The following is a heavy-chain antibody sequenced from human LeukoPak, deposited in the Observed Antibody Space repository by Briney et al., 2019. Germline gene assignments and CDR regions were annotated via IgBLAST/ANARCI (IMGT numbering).Heavy chain of an antibody. J-gene: IGHJ4*02. CDR2: LRYSGDT. D-gene: IGHD1/OR15-1a*01. Sequence: PSETLSLNCTVSGGSISSGTFSWGWIRQPPGKGLEWIGSLRYSGDTKYNPSLKSRLTMSTDTSKKQFSLKLNSVTAADTAVYYCYLREQVSTHSWGQATLLTVSS. CDR3: YLREQVSTHS. V-gene: IGHV4-39*01. CDR1: GGSISSGTFS.